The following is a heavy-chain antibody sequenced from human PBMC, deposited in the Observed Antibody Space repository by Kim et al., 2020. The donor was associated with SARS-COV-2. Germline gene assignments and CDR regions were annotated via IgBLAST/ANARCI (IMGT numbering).Heavy chain of an antibody. D-gene: IGHD3-22*01. V-gene: IGHV3-30*18. Sequence: GGSLRLSCAASAFTFSDYGMHWVRQAPGKRLEWVAAISYHGRNKFHIDSVKGRFTISRDNFKNTLFLQMNGLRAEDTAVYYCVKDKGYYFDSSGYSGAFDIWGQGTMVTVSS. CDR2: ISYHGRNK. J-gene: IGHJ3*02. CDR3: VKDKGYYFDSSGYSGAFDI. CDR1: AFTFSDYG.